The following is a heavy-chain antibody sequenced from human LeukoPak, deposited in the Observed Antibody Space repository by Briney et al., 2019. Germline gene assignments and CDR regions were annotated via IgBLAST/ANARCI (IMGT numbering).Heavy chain of an antibody. V-gene: IGHV3-23*01. CDR2: ISGSGGST. J-gene: IGHJ6*03. CDR1: GFTFSSYA. Sequence: PGGSLRLSCAASGFTFSSYAMSWVRQAPGKGLEWVSAISGSGGSTYYADSVKGRFTISRDNSKNTLYLQMNSLRDEDTAVYYCARAPPDNSSGWYSLYYYYYYMDVWGKGTTVTVSS. CDR3: ARAPPDNSSGWYSLYYYYYYMDV. D-gene: IGHD6-19*01.